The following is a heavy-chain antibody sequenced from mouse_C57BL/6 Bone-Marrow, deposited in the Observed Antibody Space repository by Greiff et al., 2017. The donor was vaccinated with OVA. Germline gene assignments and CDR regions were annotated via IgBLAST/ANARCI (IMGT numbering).Heavy chain of an antibody. CDR3: TRRITTVVATNYDAMDY. D-gene: IGHD1-1*01. CDR2: IDPETGGT. Sequence: QVQLKESGAELVRPGASVTLSCKASGYTFTDYEMHWVKQTPVHGLEWIGAIDPETGGTAYNQKFKGKAILTADKSSSTAYMELRSLTSEDSAVYYCTRRITTVVATNYDAMDYWGQGTSVTVSS. V-gene: IGHV1-15*01. J-gene: IGHJ4*01. CDR1: GYTFTDYE.